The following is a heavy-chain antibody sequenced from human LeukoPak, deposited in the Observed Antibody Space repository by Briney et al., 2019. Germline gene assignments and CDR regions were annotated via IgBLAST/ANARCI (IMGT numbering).Heavy chain of an antibody. CDR1: GGSISSGPYY. J-gene: IGHJ4*02. D-gene: IGHD6-13*01. V-gene: IGHV4-61*09. CDR2: IYTYGST. Sequence: PSETLSLTCTVSGGSISSGPYYWTWIRQPAGKGLEWIGHIYTYGSTNYNPSLKSRVTISLDTSKNQFSLKLTSVTAADTAVYYCARGRYSSRWYGYWGQGTLVTVSS. CDR3: ARGRYSSRWYGY.